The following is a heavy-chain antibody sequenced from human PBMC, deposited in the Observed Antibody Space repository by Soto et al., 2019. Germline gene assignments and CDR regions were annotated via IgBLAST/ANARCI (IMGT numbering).Heavy chain of an antibody. V-gene: IGHV4-39*01. CDR2: IYYSGTT. J-gene: IGHJ6*02. CDR1: GGSISSSTYF. CDR3: ARHAGGGRFYYGMDV. D-gene: IGHD2-15*01. Sequence: QLQLQESGPGLVKPSETLSLTCTVSGGSISSSTYFWGWFRQPPGKGLEWIANIYYSGTTSYNPSPKSRITISVDTSKNQSSLKLTSATAADTAIYYCARHAGGGRFYYGMDVWGQVTTVTVSS.